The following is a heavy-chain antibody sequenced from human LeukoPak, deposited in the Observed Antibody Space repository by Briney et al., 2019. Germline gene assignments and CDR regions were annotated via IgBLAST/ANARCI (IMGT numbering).Heavy chain of an antibody. CDR3: ATSGYDSSGYYLGHFQH. CDR1: GYTLTELS. Sequence: ASVKVSCKVSGYTLTELSMHWVRQAPGKGLEWMGGFDPEDGETIYAQKFQGRATMTEDTSADTAYMELSSLRSEDTAVYYCATSGYDSSGYYLGHFQHWGQGTLVTVSS. CDR2: FDPEDGET. D-gene: IGHD3-22*01. J-gene: IGHJ1*01. V-gene: IGHV1-24*01.